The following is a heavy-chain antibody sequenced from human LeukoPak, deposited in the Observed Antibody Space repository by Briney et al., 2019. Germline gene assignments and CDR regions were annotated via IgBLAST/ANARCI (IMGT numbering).Heavy chain of an antibody. CDR3: ASDRVLGSGSLDN. J-gene: IGHJ4*02. CDR1: GFSFSDFW. CDR2: IRSDGYDT. D-gene: IGHD3-10*01. Sequence: GGSLRLSCTASGFSFSDFWMHWVRQVPGKGLVWVSRIRSDGYDTNYADSVRGRFTISRDNAQNTLYLQMNSLRTEDTAVYYCASDRVLGSGSLDNWGQGTLVTVSS. V-gene: IGHV3-74*01.